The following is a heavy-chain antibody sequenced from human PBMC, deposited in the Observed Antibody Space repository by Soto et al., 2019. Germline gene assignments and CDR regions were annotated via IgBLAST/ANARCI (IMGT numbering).Heavy chain of an antibody. CDR2: IYYSGST. D-gene: IGHD6-13*01. Sequence: PSETLSLTCTVSGGSISSYYWSWIRQPPRKEQEWIGSIYYSGSTHYNPSLKSRVTISVDTSKNQFSLKLSSVTAADTAVYYCARPAMYSSSWPTFDYWGQGTLVTVSS. J-gene: IGHJ4*02. CDR3: ARPAMYSSSWPTFDY. V-gene: IGHV4-59*05. CDR1: GGSISSYY.